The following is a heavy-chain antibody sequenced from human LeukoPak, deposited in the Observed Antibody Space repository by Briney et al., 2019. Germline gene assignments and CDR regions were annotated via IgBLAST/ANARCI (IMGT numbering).Heavy chain of an antibody. CDR3: ARVGYYDSSGYFRPNWFDP. J-gene: IGHJ5*02. Sequence: ASVKVSCKASGGTFSSYAISWVRQAPGQGLEWMGWISAYNGNTNYAQKLQGRVTMTTDTSTSTAYMELRSLRSDDTAVYYCARVGYYDSSGYFRPNWFDPWGQGTLVTVSS. V-gene: IGHV1-18*01. D-gene: IGHD3-22*01. CDR1: GGTFSSYA. CDR2: ISAYNGNT.